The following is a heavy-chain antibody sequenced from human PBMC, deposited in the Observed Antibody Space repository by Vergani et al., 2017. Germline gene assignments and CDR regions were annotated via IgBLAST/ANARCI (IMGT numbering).Heavy chain of an antibody. V-gene: IGHV3-15*01. Sequence: EVQLVESGGGLLKPGDHVRLSCAVSGLNFNDAWMTLVRQAPGKGLEWLGRVISKKDGGRADFSPHVKGTITISRDESKSTIYLHMNSLRIEDTATYYCSTDKVGAAFYWGPGTRVIVSS. CDR1: GLNFNDAW. J-gene: IGHJ4*02. CDR3: STDKVGAAFY. D-gene: IGHD1-26*01. CDR2: VISKKDGGRA.